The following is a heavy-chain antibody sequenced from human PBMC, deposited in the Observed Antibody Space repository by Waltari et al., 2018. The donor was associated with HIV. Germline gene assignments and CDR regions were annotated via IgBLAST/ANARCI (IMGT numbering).Heavy chain of an antibody. CDR1: GFHVNCFW. CDR2: IMEDGTEK. CDR3: ARLIREGYNDWYFDL. J-gene: IGHJ2*01. D-gene: IGHD1-20*01. V-gene: IGHV3-7*01. Sequence: EVELVESGGGLVQAGGSLRLSCKVSGFHVNCFWLSWVGQGPGKGIEWVANIMEDGTEKNYLESVKGRFTISKDSLKNSAYLTLNNMTAGDTAVYFCARLIREGYNDWYFDLWGRGTLITV.